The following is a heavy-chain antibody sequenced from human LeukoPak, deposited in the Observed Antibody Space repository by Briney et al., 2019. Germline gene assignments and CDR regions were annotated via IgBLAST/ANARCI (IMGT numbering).Heavy chain of an antibody. J-gene: IGHJ5*02. CDR3: ARTGTIVVVPAAPFDP. CDR2: ISAYNGNT. V-gene: IGHV1-18*01. CDR1: GYTFTSYG. Sequence: GASVKVSCKASGYTFTSYGISWVRQAPGQGLEWMGWISAYNGNTNYAQKLQGRVTMTTDTSTSTAYMELRSLRSDDTAVYYCARTGTIVVVPAAPFDPWGQGTLVTVSS. D-gene: IGHD2-2*01.